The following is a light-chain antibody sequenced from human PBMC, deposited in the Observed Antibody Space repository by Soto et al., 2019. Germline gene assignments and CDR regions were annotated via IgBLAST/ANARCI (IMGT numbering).Light chain of an antibody. CDR3: SSYAGSNIVV. CDR2: EVS. CDR1: NSDVGGYYY. J-gene: IGLJ2*01. Sequence: QSVLTQPPSASGSPGQSVTISCTGTNSDVGGYYYVSWYQQHPGKAPKLMIYEVSKRPSGVPDRFSGSKSGNTASLTVSGLQAEDEADYYCSSYAGSNIVVFGGGTKLTVL. V-gene: IGLV2-8*01.